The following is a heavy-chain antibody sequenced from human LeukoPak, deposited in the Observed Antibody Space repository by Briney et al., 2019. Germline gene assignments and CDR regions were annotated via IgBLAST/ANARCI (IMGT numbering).Heavy chain of an antibody. CDR3: ARVRSYDSGVYYYAY. Sequence: GGSLRLSCVASGFTFSTYPMPWVRQAPGKGLEYVSAISSNWGDTYYTNSVKGRFTISRDNAKNTLYLQMGSLRAEDMAVYYCARVRSYDSGVYYYAYGGQGTLVTVSS. J-gene: IGHJ4*02. D-gene: IGHD3-22*01. CDR2: ISSNWGDT. V-gene: IGHV3-64*01. CDR1: GFTFSTYP.